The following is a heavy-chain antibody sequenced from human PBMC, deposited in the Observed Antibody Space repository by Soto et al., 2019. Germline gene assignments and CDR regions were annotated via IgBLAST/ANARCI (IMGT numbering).Heavy chain of an antibody. CDR3: ARLFEVAARHDAFDI. CDR1: GYSFTSYW. CDR2: IYPGDSDT. V-gene: IGHV5-51*01. Sequence: GESLKISCKGSGYSFTSYWIGWVRQMPGKGLEWMGIIYPGDSDTRYSPSFQGQVTISADKSISTAYLQWSSLKASDTAMYYCARLFEVAARHDAFDIWGQGTMVTVSS. J-gene: IGHJ3*02. D-gene: IGHD2-15*01.